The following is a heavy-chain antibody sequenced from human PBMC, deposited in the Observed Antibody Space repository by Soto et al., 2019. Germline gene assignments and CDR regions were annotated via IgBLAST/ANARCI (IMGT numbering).Heavy chain of an antibody. CDR1: GFTFSSYG. CDR2: IWYDGSNK. J-gene: IGHJ4*02. V-gene: IGHV3-33*01. CDR3: ARVDDYGSGRYYSPCAY. D-gene: IGHD3-10*01. Sequence: QVQLVESGGGVVQPGRSLRLSCAASGFTFSSYGMHWVRQAPGKGLEWVAVIWYDGSNKYYADSVKGRFTISRDNSKNTLYLQMNSLRAEDTAVYYCARVDDYGSGRYYSPCAYWGQGTLVTVSS.